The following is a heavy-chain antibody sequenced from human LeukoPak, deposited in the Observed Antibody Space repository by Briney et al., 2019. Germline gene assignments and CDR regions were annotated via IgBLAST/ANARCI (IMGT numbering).Heavy chain of an antibody. J-gene: IGHJ4*02. CDR3: ARDKNYRLDY. CDR2: ISANSGNT. D-gene: IGHD5-24*01. CDR1: GYTFTSNG. Sequence: VASVKVSCKASGYTFTSNGISWVRQAHGKGLEWMGWISANSGNTKYAQKMQGRVTMTTETSSSTAYMELRNLRSDDTAVYYCARDKNYRLDYWGQGTLVTVSS. V-gene: IGHV1-18*01.